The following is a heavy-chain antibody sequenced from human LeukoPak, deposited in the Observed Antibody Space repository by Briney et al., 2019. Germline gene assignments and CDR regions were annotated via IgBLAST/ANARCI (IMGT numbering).Heavy chain of an antibody. CDR1: GYTLTELS. CDR2: FDPEDGET. D-gene: IGHD5-12*01. CDR3: ARDSGYDWRDRQQLVRGWFDP. J-gene: IGHJ5*02. Sequence: ASVKVSCKVSGYTLTELSMHWVRQAPGKGLEWMGGFDPEDGETIYAQKFQGRVTITADKSTSTAYMELSSLRSEDTAVYYCARDSGYDWRDRQQLVRGWFDPWGQGTLVTVSS. V-gene: IGHV1-24*01.